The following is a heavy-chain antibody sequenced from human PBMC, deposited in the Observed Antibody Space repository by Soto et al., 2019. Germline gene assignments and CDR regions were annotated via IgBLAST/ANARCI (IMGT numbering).Heavy chain of an antibody. Sequence: EVQLLESGGGLVQPGGCLRLSCAASGVSFTSYAMTWVRQVPGEGLQWVSSISKSGDSTYYADSVKGRFTTARDNSKNPLYLQITSLRAEDTAIYCCATASFAFDYWGQRTLVPFSS. CDR2: ISKSGDST. CDR1: GVSFTSYA. V-gene: IGHV3-23*01. J-gene: IGHJ4*02. CDR3: ATASFAFDY.